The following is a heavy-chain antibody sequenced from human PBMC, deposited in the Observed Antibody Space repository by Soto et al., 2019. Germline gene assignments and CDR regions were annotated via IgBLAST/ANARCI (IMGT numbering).Heavy chain of an antibody. CDR2: IYYSGST. J-gene: IGHJ6*02. CDR3: AASCVGCGGFNYYGMDV. Sequence: QVQLQESGPGLVKPSQTLSLTCTVSGGSISSGGYYWTWIRQHPGKGLEWIGYIYYSGSTCYNPSLKSRVTLSVDTSKHQFSLKLSSVTAADTAVYYCAASCVGCGGFNYYGMDVWGQGTTVTVSS. CDR1: GGSISSGGYY. D-gene: IGHD2-21*01. V-gene: IGHV4-31*03.